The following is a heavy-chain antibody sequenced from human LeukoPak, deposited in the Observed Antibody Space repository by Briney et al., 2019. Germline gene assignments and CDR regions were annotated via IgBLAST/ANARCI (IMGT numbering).Heavy chain of an antibody. CDR3: ATNDFWSGPLPIDY. CDR1: GFTFTTYA. CDR2: IGPSGGST. V-gene: IGHV3-23*01. J-gene: IGHJ4*02. Sequence: GGSLRLSCAASGFTFTTYAMTWVRQAPGKGLEWVSAIGPSGGSTFYADSVKGRFTISRDNAKNSLYLQMNSLSDEDTAVYYCATNDFWSGPLPIDYWGQGTLVTVSS. D-gene: IGHD3-3*01.